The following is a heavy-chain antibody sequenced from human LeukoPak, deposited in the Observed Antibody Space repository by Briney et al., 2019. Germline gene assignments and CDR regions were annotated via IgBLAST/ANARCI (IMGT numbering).Heavy chain of an antibody. CDR2: INQDGSEK. D-gene: IGHD5-24*01. CDR3: ARSMVTIPIPGGY. CDR1: GFTFSNYW. V-gene: IGHV3-7*01. J-gene: IGHJ4*02. Sequence: PGGSLRLSCAASGFTFSNYWMSWVRQAPGKGLEWVASINQDGSEKYYVDSVKGRFTISRDNAKNTLYLQMNSLRAEDTAVYYCARSMVTIPIPGGYWGQGTLVTVSS.